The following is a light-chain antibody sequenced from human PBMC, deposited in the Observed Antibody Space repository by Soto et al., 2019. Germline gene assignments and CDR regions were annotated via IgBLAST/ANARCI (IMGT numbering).Light chain of an antibody. V-gene: IGLV2-11*01. CDR2: DVN. Sequence: QSALTQPRSVSGSPGQSVTISCTGTSSDVGGYNYVSWYQQHPGKAPKLMIYDVNKRPSGVPDRFSGSKSGNTASLTISGLQAADEADYYCCSYAGGWVFGGGTKLIVL. CDR3: CSYAGGWV. J-gene: IGLJ3*02. CDR1: SSDVGGYNY.